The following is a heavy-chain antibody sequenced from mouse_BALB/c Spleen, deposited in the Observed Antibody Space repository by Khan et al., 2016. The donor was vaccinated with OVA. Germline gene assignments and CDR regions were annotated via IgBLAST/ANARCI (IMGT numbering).Heavy chain of an antibody. V-gene: IGHV1S137*01. Sequence: QVQLQQSGAELVRPGVSVKISCKGSGYTFTDYAMHWVKQGQAKGLEWMGVISTYYGDARYAQKFKGRATMTVDKSSSTAYMKLTRLKSEDSATDYCARTYTATAMDYWGQGTSVTVSA. CDR2: ISTYYGDA. CDR3: ARTYTATAMDY. D-gene: IGHD1-2*01. J-gene: IGHJ4*01. CDR1: GYTFTDYA.